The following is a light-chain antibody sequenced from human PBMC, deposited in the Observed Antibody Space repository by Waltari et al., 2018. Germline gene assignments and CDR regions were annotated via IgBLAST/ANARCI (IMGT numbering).Light chain of an antibody. V-gene: IGKV3-15*01. J-gene: IGKJ3*01. CDR1: PSAGSD. Sequence: EIVMTQSPATLSVSPGERATLSCRTSPSAGSDLAWYQQKPGQAPRLLIYGASTRVTGTPARFSGSGSGTDFTLTISSLQSEDFAVYYCQQYNYWPLFGPGTKVEIK. CDR3: QQYNYWPL. CDR2: GAS.